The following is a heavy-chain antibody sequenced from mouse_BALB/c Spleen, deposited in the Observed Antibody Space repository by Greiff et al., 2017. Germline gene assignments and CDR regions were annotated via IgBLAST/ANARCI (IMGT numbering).Heavy chain of an antibody. J-gene: IGHJ3*01. V-gene: IGHV1-7*01. CDR2: INPSTGYT. Sequence: VKLMESGAELAKPGASVKMSCKASGYTFTSYWMHWVKQRPGQGLEWIGYINPSTGYTEYNQKFKDKATLTADNSSSTAYMQLSSLTSEDSAVYYCASFIYYDYGAWFAYWGQGTLVTVSA. D-gene: IGHD2-4*01. CDR1: GYTFTSYW. CDR3: ASFIYYDYGAWFAY.